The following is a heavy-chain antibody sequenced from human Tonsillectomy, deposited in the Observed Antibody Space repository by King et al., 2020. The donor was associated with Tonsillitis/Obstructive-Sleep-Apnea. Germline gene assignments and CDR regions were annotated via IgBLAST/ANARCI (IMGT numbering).Heavy chain of an antibody. J-gene: IGHJ4*02. Sequence: QLVQSGAEVKKPGESLRISCKGSGYSFTSYWISWVRQMPGKGLEWMGRIDPSDSYTNYSPSFQGHVTISADKSISTAYLQWSSLKASDTAMYYCARRRAGKTSPTPFDYWGQGTLVTVSS. D-gene: IGHD1/OR15-1a*01. CDR3: ARRRAGKTSPTPFDY. V-gene: IGHV5-10-1*01. CDR2: IDPSDSYT. CDR1: GYSFTSYW.